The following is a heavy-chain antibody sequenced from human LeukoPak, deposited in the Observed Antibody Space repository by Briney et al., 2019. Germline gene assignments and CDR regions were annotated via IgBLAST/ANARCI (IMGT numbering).Heavy chain of an antibody. CDR3: ARVWGTTGYFDY. CDR2: INPSGGST. D-gene: IGHD4-17*01. Sequence: ASVKVSCKASGHTFTSYYMHWVRQAPGQGLEWMGIINPSGGSTSYAQKFQGRVTMTRDTSTSTVYMELSSLRSEDTAVYYCARVWGTTGYFDYWGQGTLVTVSS. CDR1: GHTFTSYY. V-gene: IGHV1-46*01. J-gene: IGHJ4*02.